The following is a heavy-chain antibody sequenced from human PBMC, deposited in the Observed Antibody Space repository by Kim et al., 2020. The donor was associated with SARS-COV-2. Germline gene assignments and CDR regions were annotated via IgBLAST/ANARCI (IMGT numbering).Heavy chain of an antibody. Sequence: GGSLRLSCAASGFTFSSYSMNWVRQAPGKGLEWVSSISSSSSYIYYADSVKGRFTISRDNAKNSLYLQMNSLRAEDTAVYYCASGTYYYDSSGYYYFDYWGQEPWSPSPQ. CDR2: ISSSSSYI. J-gene: IGHJ4*01. D-gene: IGHD3-22*01. V-gene: IGHV3-21*01. CDR3: ASGTYYYDSSGYYYFDY. CDR1: GFTFSSYS.